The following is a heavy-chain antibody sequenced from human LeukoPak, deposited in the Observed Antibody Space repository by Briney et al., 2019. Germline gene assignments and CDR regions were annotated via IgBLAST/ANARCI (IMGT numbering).Heavy chain of an antibody. CDR2: GSDVGGT. CDR3: ARSYITMIVVEPFDY. D-gene: IGHD3-22*01. CDR1: GASLNGHY. V-gene: IGHV4-34*01. Sequence: SETLSLTCAVYGASLNGHYWSWIRQPPGEGLEWVGEGSDVGGTKYNPSLKSRVTISADTSKNQFSLKLSSVAAADTAVYYCARSYITMIVVEPFDYWGQGTLVTVSS. J-gene: IGHJ4*02.